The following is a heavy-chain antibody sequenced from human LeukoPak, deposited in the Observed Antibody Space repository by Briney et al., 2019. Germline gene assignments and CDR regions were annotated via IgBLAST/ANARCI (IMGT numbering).Heavy chain of an antibody. CDR1: GGTFSSYA. V-gene: IGHV1-69*06. CDR3: ARGVPDLTFDY. J-gene: IGHJ4*02. Sequence: EASVKVSCKASGGTFSSYAISWVRQAPGQGLEWMGGIIPIFGTANYAQKFQGRVTITADKSTSTAYMELSSLRSEDTAVYYCARGVPDLTFDYWGQGTLVTVSS. CDR2: IIPIFGTA. D-gene: IGHD2-2*01.